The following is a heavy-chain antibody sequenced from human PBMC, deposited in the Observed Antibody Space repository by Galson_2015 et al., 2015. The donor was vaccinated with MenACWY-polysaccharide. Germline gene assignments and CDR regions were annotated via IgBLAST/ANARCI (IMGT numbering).Heavy chain of an antibody. J-gene: IGHJ4*02. D-gene: IGHD4-17*01. CDR3: ARETKQKVTTGPTGRFDY. CDR1: GYTFTNYA. CDR2: VNTNTGNT. Sequence: SVKVSCKASGYTFTNYAMNWVRQAPGQGLEWMGWVNTNTGNTTYAQGITGRVVFSLDTSISTAYLQISSLKAEDTAGYYCARETKQKVTTGPTGRFDYGGQGTLGTVSS. V-gene: IGHV7-4-1*02.